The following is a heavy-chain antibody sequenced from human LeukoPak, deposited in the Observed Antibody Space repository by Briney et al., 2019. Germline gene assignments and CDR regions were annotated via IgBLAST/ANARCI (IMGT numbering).Heavy chain of an antibody. CDR3: AREENCSSTSCFYNWFDP. CDR2: IYYSGST. D-gene: IGHD2-2*01. Sequence: SETLSLTCTVSGGSISSSSYYWGWIRQPPGKGLEWIGSIYYSGSTYYNPSLKSRVTISVDTSKNQFSLKLSSVTAADTAVYYCAREENCSSTSCFYNWFDPWGQGTLVTVSS. CDR1: GGSISSSSYY. V-gene: IGHV4-39*07. J-gene: IGHJ5*02.